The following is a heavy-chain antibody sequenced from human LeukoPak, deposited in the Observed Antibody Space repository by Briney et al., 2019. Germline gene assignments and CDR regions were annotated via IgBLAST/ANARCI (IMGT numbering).Heavy chain of an antibody. V-gene: IGHV4-59*01. J-gene: IGHJ4*02. CDR1: GGSIRSYY. CDR3: ARAGDYALDY. Sequence: SETLSLTCTVSGGSIRSYYWSWIRQPPGKGLEWIGYIYDSGSTNYNPSLKSRVTISVDTSKNQFSLKLSSVTAADTAVYYCARAGDYALDYWGQGTLVTVSS. D-gene: IGHD4-17*01. CDR2: IYDSGST.